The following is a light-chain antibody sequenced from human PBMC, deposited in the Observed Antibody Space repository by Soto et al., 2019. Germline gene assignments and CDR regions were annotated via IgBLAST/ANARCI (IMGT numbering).Light chain of an antibody. CDR2: EVS. Sequence: QSVLTQPASVSVSPGQSIAISCTGSSSDVGIYNYVSWYQQHPGKVPKLIIYEVSKRPSGVSNRFSGSKSGNTASLTISGLQAEDEADYYCSSYTTSSTRVFGTGTKVTVL. J-gene: IGLJ1*01. CDR1: SSDVGIYNY. V-gene: IGLV2-14*01. CDR3: SSYTTSSTRV.